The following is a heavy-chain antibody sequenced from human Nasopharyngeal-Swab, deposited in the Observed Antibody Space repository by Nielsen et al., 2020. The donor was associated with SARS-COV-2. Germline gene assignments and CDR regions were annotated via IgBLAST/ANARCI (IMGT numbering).Heavy chain of an antibody. CDR3: AKDDVVRGDAFDI. CDR1: GFTFNIYA. V-gene: IGHV3-23*01. CDR2: ISASGGST. Sequence: GESLKISCIASGFTFNIYAMAWVRRTPGRGLQWVSGISASGGSTYYTDSVKGRFAVSRDNSRNTLYLQMHCLRVEDTALYYCAKDDVVRGDAFDIWGQGTMVTVSS. D-gene: IGHD3-10*01. J-gene: IGHJ3*02.